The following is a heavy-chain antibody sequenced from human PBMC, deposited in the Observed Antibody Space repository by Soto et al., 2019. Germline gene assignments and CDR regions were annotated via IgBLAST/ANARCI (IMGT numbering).Heavy chain of an antibody. CDR2: IYYSGST. D-gene: IGHD3-9*01. V-gene: IGHV4-59*08. Sequence: SETLSLTCTVSGGSISSYYWSWIRQPPGKGLEWIGYIYYSGSTNYNPSLKSRVTISVDTSKNQFSLKLSSVTAADTAVYYCARTALRYFDDPHQLNWFAPRGQGTLVPVFS. CDR3: ARTALRYFDDPHQLNWFAP. J-gene: IGHJ5*02. CDR1: GGSISSYY.